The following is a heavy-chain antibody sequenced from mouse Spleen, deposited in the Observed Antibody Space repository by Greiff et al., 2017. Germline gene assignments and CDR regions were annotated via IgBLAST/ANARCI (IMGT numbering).Heavy chain of an antibody. CDR1: GFTFSSYA. Sequence: EVKLVESGGGLVKPGGSLKLSCAASGFTFSSYAMSWVRQTPEKRLEWVASISSGGSTYYPDSVKGRFTISRDNARNILYLQMSSLRSEDTAMYYCAREGDYDGGFAYWGQGTLVTVSA. V-gene: IGHV5-6-5*01. CDR3: AREGDYDGGFAY. J-gene: IGHJ3*01. CDR2: ISSGGST. D-gene: IGHD2-4*01.